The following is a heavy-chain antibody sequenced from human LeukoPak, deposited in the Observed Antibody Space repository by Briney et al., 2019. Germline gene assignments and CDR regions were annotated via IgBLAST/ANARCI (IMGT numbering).Heavy chain of an antibody. Sequence: ASVKVSCKASGGTFSSYAISWVRQAPGQGLEWMGGIIPIFGTANYAQKFQGRVTITADKSTSTAYMELSSLRSEDTAVYYCARSSTPSLWFGDLYPRAPVMDVWGKGTTVTVSS. CDR2: IIPIFGTA. CDR1: GGTFSSYA. V-gene: IGHV1-69*06. J-gene: IGHJ6*03. CDR3: ARSSTPSLWFGDLYPRAPVMDV. D-gene: IGHD3-10*01.